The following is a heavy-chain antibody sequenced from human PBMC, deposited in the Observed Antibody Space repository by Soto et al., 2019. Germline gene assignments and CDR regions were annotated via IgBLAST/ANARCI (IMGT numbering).Heavy chain of an antibody. J-gene: IGHJ3*01. CDR3: ARDRSAYARNFDAFDF. D-gene: IGHD1-7*01. CDR1: GYMFASFG. V-gene: IGHV1-18*04. Sequence: QVQLVQSGAEVKKSGASVKVSCKASGYMFASFGISWVRQAPGQGLEWMGWISAYTGNTKYAQKVQDRVTMTIDASTITAYIELRSLRSDDTAMYFCARDRSAYARNFDAFDFWGQGKMVTVSS. CDR2: ISAYTGNT.